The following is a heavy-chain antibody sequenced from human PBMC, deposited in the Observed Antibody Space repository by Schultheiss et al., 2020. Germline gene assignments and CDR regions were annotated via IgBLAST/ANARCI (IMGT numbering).Heavy chain of an antibody. CDR1: GFTFSSYA. J-gene: IGHJ5*02. V-gene: IGHV3-30-3*01. D-gene: IGHD2-15*01. CDR3: ARGALVGAALNWFDP. Sequence: GGSLRLSCAASGFTFSSYAMHWVRQAPGKGLEWVAVISYDGSNKYYADSVKGRFTISRDNSKNTLYLQMNSLRAEDTAVYYCARGALVGAALNWFDPWGQGTLVTVSS. CDR2: ISYDGSNK.